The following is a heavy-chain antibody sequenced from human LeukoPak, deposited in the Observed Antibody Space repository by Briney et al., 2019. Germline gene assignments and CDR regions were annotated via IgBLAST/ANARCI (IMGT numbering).Heavy chain of an antibody. CDR3: AKVGVPFDS. D-gene: IGHD2-8*01. CDR1: GFTFRNYA. J-gene: IGHJ4*02. Sequence: QPGGSLRLSCAASGFTFRNYAMSWVRQAPGKGLEWVSGISASGGSTYYADSVTGRFTISRDSSKNTLYLQMNTLRAEDTAVYYCAKVGVPFDSWGQGTLVTVSS. V-gene: IGHV3-23*01. CDR2: ISASGGST.